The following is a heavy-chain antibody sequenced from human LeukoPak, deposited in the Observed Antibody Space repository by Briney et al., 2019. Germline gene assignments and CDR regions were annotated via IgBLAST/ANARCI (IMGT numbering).Heavy chain of an antibody. CDR3: AKRRHYYGSGDYYRDP. CDR1: GFTFSSYA. D-gene: IGHD3-10*01. Sequence: GGSLRLSCAASGFTFSSYAMSWVRQAPGKGLEWVSSISGSGTNTYYADSVKGGFTISRDNSRNLLFLQMSSLRVEDTAVYYCAKRRHYYGSGDYYRDPWGQGTLVTVSS. J-gene: IGHJ5*02. V-gene: IGHV3-23*01. CDR2: ISGSGTNT.